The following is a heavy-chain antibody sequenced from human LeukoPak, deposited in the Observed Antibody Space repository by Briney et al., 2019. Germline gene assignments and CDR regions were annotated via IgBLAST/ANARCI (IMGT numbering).Heavy chain of an antibody. V-gene: IGHV4-59*08. CDR3: ARQSISSRRAFDI. J-gene: IGHJ3*02. Sequence: ETLSLTCSVSGGSISNYYWSWIRQPPGKGLEYIGYSYYSGSTDYNPSLKSRVTISVDTSKNQFSLMLTSVTAADSAVYYCARQSISSRRAFDIWGQGRMVTVPS. CDR1: GGSISNYY. D-gene: IGHD3-9*01. CDR2: SYYSGST.